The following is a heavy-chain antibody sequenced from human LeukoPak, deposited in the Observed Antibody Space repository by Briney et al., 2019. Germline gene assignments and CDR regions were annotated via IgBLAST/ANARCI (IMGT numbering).Heavy chain of an antibody. J-gene: IGHJ4*02. Sequence: GVSLRLSCAAPGFTFSSYWMHWVRQAPGKGLVWVSRLNSDGSSTSYADSVKGRFTISRDNAETTLHLQMNNLSAEDTAVYYCARASNRNSINFDYWGQGALVTVSS. CDR3: ARASNRNSINFDY. D-gene: IGHD1-7*01. V-gene: IGHV3-74*01. CDR2: LNSDGSST. CDR1: GFTFSSYW.